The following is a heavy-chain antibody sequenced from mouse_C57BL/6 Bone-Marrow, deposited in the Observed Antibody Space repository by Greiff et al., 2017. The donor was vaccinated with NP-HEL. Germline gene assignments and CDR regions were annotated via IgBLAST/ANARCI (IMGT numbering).Heavy chain of an antibody. Sequence: DVQLVESGGGLVQPGGSLKLSCAASGFTFSDYYMYWVRQTPEKRLEWVAYISNGGGSTYYPDTVKGRFTISRDNAKNTLYLQMSRLKSEDAAMYYCAVYSPFAYWGQGTLVTVSA. V-gene: IGHV5-12*01. J-gene: IGHJ3*01. D-gene: IGHD2-1*01. CDR3: AVYSPFAY. CDR1: GFTFSDYY. CDR2: ISNGGGST.